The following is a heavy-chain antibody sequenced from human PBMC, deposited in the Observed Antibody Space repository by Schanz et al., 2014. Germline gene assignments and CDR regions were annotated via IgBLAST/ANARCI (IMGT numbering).Heavy chain of an antibody. CDR2: IWYDENNK. CDR3: ARANYRRKRNFDY. CDR1: GFTFSSYG. D-gene: IGHD3-10*01. Sequence: QVQLVESGGGVVQFGRSLRLSCVASGFTFSSYGMHWGRQAPGKGLEWVAVIWYDENNKYYADSVKGRFTMSRDNSKNTLYLQMNSLRAEDTAVYYCARANYRRKRNFDYWGRGTLVTVSS. J-gene: IGHJ4*02. V-gene: IGHV3-33*01.